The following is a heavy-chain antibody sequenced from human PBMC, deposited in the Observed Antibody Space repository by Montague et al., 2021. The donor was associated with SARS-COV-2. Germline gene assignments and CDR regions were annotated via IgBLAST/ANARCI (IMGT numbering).Heavy chain of an antibody. CDR2: ISYDGSNK. CDR1: GFTFSSYA. CDR3: ARDDFEIFTGGIDY. Sequence: SLRLSCAASGFTFSSYAMHWVRQAPGKGLEWVAVISYDGSNKYYADPVKGRFTISRDNSKNTLYVQMNSLRAEDTAVYYCARDDFEIFTGGIDYWGQGTPVTVSS. J-gene: IGHJ4*02. D-gene: IGHD3-9*01. V-gene: IGHV3-30*04.